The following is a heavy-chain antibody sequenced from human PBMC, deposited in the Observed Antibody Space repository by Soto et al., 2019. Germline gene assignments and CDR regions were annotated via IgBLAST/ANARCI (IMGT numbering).Heavy chain of an antibody. Sequence: QVQLQQWGAGLLKPSETLSLTCAVYGGSFSGYYWSWIRQPPGKGLEWIGEINHSGSTNYNPSLKSRVTISVDTSKNQFSLKLSSVTAADTAVYYCARGSGPIVYYYYYMDVWGKGTTVTVSS. CDR1: GGSFSGYY. CDR3: ARGSGPIVYYYYYMDV. J-gene: IGHJ6*03. D-gene: IGHD1-1*01. V-gene: IGHV4-34*01. CDR2: INHSGST.